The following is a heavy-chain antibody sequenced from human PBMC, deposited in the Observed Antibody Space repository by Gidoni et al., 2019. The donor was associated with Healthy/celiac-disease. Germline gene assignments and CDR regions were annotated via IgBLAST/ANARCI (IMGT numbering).Heavy chain of an antibody. D-gene: IGHD6-19*01. CDR1: GDSVSSNSAA. CDR2: TYYRSKWYN. J-gene: IGHJ5*02. CDR3: AHSSGWYVGNWFDP. V-gene: IGHV6-1*01. Sequence: QVQLQQSGPGLVKPSQTPSLTCAISGDSVSSNSAAWNWIRQSPSRGLEWLGRTYYRSKWYNDYAVSVKSRITINPDTSKNQFSLQLNSVTPEDTAVYYCAHSSGWYVGNWFDPWGQGTLVTVSS.